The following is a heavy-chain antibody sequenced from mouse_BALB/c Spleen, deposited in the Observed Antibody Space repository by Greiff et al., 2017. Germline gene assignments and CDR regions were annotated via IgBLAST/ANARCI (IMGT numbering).Heavy chain of an antibody. CDR3: ARSRTYYGNYTYYYAMDY. Sequence: VQLKESGPELVKPGASVKIPCKASGYTFTDYNMDWVKQSHGKSLEWIGDINPNNGGTIYNQKFKGKATLTVDKSSSTAYMELRSLTSEDTAVYYCARSRTYYGNYTYYYAMDYWGQGTSVTVSS. J-gene: IGHJ4*01. V-gene: IGHV1-18*01. D-gene: IGHD2-10*01. CDR2: INPNNGGT. CDR1: GYTFTDYN.